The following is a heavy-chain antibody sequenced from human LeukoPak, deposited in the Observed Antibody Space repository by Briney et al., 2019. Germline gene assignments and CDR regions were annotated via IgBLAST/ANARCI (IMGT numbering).Heavy chain of an antibody. J-gene: IGHJ4*02. V-gene: IGHV3-30-3*01. D-gene: IGHD6-13*01. CDR2: ISYDGSNK. CDR1: GFTFSSYA. Sequence: GRSLRLSCAASGFTFSSYAMHWVRQAPGKGLEWVAVISYDGSNKYYADSVEGRFTISRDNSKNTLYLQMNSLRAEDTAVYYRVKKIAAAGGMVDWGQGTLVTVSS. CDR3: VKKIAAAGGMVD.